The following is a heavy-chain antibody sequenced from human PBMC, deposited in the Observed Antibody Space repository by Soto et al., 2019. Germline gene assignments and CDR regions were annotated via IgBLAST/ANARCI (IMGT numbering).Heavy chain of an antibody. D-gene: IGHD5-18*01. V-gene: IGHV3-30*18. CDR1: GFNFSSYG. CDR2: ISYDGSNK. CDR3: AKDVSAAYSYGYPFDY. J-gene: IGHJ4*02. Sequence: GGSLRPSCAASGFNFSSYGMHWVRQAPGKGLEWVAVISYDGSNKYYADSGKGRFTISRDNSKNTLYLQMNSLRAEDTAVYYCAKDVSAAYSYGYPFDYWGQGTLVTVSS.